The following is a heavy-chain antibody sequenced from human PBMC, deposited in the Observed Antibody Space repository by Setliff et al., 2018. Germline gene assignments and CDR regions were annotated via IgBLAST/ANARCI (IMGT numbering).Heavy chain of an antibody. CDR2: IKQDGSEK. CDR1: GGSISSSSYY. Sequence: ETLSLTCTVSGGSISSSSYYWGWIRQPPGKGLEWVANIKQDGSEKYYVDSVKGRFTISRDNAKNSLYLQMNSLRAEDTAVYYCARDHAYGSRFYYYYYMDVWGKGTTVTVSS. CDR3: ARDHAYGSRFYYYYYMDV. V-gene: IGHV3-7*01. D-gene: IGHD3-10*01. J-gene: IGHJ6*03.